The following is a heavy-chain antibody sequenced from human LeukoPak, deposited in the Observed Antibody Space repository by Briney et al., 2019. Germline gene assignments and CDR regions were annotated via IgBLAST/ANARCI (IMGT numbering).Heavy chain of an antibody. J-gene: IGHJ3*02. V-gene: IGHV3-11*01. D-gene: IGHD3-22*01. CDR2: ISSSGSTI. CDR3: ARAADDSSGYYGLNDAFGI. Sequence: PGGSLRLSCAASGFTFSDYYMSWIRQAPGKGLEWVSYISSSGSTIYYADSVKGRFTISRDNAKNSLYLQMNSLRAKDTAVYYCARAADDSSGYYGLNDAFGIWGQGTMVTVSS. CDR1: GFTFSDYY.